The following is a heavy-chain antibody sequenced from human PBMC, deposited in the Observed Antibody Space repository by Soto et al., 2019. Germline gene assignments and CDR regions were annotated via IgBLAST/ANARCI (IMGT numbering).Heavy chain of an antibody. CDR1: GFTFSSYA. J-gene: IGHJ4*02. Sequence: EVQLLESGGGLVQPGGSLRLSCAASGFTFSSYAMSWVRQAPGKGLEWVSAICGSGGSTYYADSVKGRCTISRDNSKNTLNLQMNSLGAEDTAVYYCSKEDHPGIADYWGQGTLVTVTS. CDR2: ICGSGGST. CDR3: SKEDHPGIADY. D-gene: IGHD6-13*01. V-gene: IGHV3-23*01.